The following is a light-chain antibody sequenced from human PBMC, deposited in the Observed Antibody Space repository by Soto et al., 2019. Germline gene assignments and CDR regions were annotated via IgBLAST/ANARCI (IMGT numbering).Light chain of an antibody. J-gene: IGLJ1*01. V-gene: IGLV3-21*02. CDR3: QVWDSSSDHPYV. CDR2: DDS. CDR1: NIGSKS. Sequence: SYALTQPPSYSVSPGQTARITCGGNNIGSKSVHWYQQKPGQAPVLVVCDDSDRPSGIPERFSGSNSGNSATLTISWVEAGDEADYYCQVWDSSSDHPYVLGTGTKVTV.